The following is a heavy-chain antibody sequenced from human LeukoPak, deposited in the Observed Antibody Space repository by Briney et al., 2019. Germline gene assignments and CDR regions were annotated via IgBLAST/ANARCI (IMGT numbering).Heavy chain of an antibody. CDR2: VNSDGTTT. J-gene: IGHJ3*02. V-gene: IGHV3-74*01. CDR3: ARKYYGSGSVGAFDI. CDR1: GFTFSSYW. Sequence: GGSLRLPCAASGFTFSSYWMHWVRQAPGKGLVWVSRVNSDGTTTNYADSVKGRFTISRDNAKNTLYLQMNSLRAEDTAVYYCARKYYGSGSVGAFDIWGQGTMVTVSS. D-gene: IGHD3-10*01.